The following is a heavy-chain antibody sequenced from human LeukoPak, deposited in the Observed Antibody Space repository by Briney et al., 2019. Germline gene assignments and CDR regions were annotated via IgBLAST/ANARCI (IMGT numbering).Heavy chain of an antibody. CDR3: AKLREGWELPGSDAFDM. J-gene: IGHJ3*02. V-gene: IGHV3-9*01. D-gene: IGHD1-26*01. CDR2: ISWNSGSI. Sequence: GGSLRLSCAASGFTFDDYAVHCVRHAPGKGLEWVSGISWNSGSIGHADSGKGRFTSSRAKAKNSLYLQMKSLRAEEPALYYCAKLREGWELPGSDAFDMWGPGTMVTVSS. CDR1: GFTFDDYA.